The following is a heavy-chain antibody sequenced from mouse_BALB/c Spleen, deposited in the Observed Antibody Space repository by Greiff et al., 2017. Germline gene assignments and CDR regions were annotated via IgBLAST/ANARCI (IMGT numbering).Heavy chain of an antibody. D-gene: IGHD1-1*01. Sequence: DVKLVESGGGLVKPGGSLKLSCAASGFTFSSYAMSWVRQTPEKRLEWVASISSGGSTYYPDSVKGRFTISRDNARNILYLQMSSLRSEDTAMYYCAREGNYYGSFDVWGAGTTVTVSS. CDR3: AREGNYYGSFDV. J-gene: IGHJ1*01. V-gene: IGHV5-6-5*01. CDR1: GFTFSSYA. CDR2: ISSGGST.